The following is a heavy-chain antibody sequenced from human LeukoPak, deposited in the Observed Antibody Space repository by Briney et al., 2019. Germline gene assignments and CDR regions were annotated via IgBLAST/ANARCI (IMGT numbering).Heavy chain of an antibody. CDR1: GGSFSGYY. CDR2: INHSGST. D-gene: IGHD3-16*02. CDR3: ASRRGDYVWGSYRRPFDY. J-gene: IGHJ4*02. Sequence: SETLSLTCAVYGGSFSGYYWSWIRQPPGKGLEWIGEINHSGSTNYNPSLKSRVTISVDTSKNQFSPKLSSVTAADTAVYYCASRRGDYVWGSYRRPFDYWGQGTLVTVSS. V-gene: IGHV4-34*01.